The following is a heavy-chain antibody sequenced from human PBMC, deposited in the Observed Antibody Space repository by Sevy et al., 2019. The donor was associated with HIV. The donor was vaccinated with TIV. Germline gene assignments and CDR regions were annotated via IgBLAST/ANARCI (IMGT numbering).Heavy chain of an antibody. J-gene: IGHJ4*01. Sequence: SETLSLTCTVSGDSIRSQSHYWAWIRQSPGKGLEWIASIYYTWSSYYNLSLRGRVTISVDTSKEQISLKLTSVTAADTAVYFCARQVRFSGVIINHFDYWGHGTLVTVSS. V-gene: IGHV4-39*01. D-gene: IGHD3-3*01. CDR2: IYYTWSS. CDR1: GDSIRSQSHY. CDR3: ARQVRFSGVIINHFDY.